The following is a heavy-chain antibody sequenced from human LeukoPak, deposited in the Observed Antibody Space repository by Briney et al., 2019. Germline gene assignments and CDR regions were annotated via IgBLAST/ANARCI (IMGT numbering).Heavy chain of an antibody. J-gene: IGHJ4*02. V-gene: IGHV4-39*07. D-gene: IGHD3-10*01. CDR1: GGSISSSNYY. Sequence: SETLSLTCTVSGGSISSSNYYWGWIRQPPGKGLEWIGSIYYSGSIYHKPSLKSRVTISVDTSKNQFSLKLSSVTAADTAVYYCARDRIYGSGSDHFDYWGQGTLVTVSS. CDR2: IYYSGSI. CDR3: ARDRIYGSGSDHFDY.